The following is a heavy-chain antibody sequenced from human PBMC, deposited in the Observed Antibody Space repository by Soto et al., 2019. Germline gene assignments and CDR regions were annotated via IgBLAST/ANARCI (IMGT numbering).Heavy chain of an antibody. V-gene: IGHV3-7*01. CDR2: INQDGSEK. CDR3: ARDFGVQELDY. CDR1: GFTFSSFW. Sequence: EVQLVESGGDLVQPGGSLRLSCAASGFTFSSFWITWVRQAPGKGLEWVANINQDGSEKHYVDSVKGRLTLSRDNAENSVYLQMNSLRADDTAVYYCARDFGVQELDYWGQGTLVTVSA. D-gene: IGHD3-3*01. J-gene: IGHJ4*02.